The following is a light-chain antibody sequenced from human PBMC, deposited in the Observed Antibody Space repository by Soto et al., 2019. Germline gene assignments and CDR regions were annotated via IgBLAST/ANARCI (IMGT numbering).Light chain of an antibody. Sequence: EIVMTQSPDTLSVSPGERATISCRASQSVSSNLAWYQQKPGQAPRLLIYGASTRATGIPARFSGSGSGTEFTLTICSLQSEDFAVYYCQQYNNWPPRSTFGPGTKVDIK. CDR1: QSVSSN. CDR2: GAS. CDR3: QQYNNWPPRST. V-gene: IGKV3-15*01. J-gene: IGKJ3*01.